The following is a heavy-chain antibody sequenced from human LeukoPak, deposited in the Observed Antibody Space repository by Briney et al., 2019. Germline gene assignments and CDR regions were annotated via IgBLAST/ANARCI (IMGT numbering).Heavy chain of an antibody. D-gene: IGHD1-26*01. CDR1: GCSFTTYW. V-gene: IGHV5-51*01. CDR2: IDPCDSDA. CDR3: ARHPSGIYSLHAFDI. Sequence: GAPLQISCQGSGCSFTTYWIGWVRQLPGEDLEWMGHIDPCDSDASYSPSFQGHVTISADKSIGTAYLQWSSLKASDTAMYYCARHPSGIYSLHAFDIWGQGTMVTVSS. J-gene: IGHJ3*02.